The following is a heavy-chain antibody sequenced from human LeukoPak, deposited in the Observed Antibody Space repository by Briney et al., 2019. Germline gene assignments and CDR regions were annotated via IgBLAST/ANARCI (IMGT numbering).Heavy chain of an antibody. V-gene: IGHV1-58*01. Sequence: SVKVSCKASGFTFTSSAVQWVRQARGQRLEWIGWIVVGSGNTNYAQKLQERVTITRDMSTSTVYMELSSLRSEDTAVYYCAAEGRPTVVTFRKGAVDLWGQGTMVTVSS. J-gene: IGHJ3*01. D-gene: IGHD4-23*01. CDR1: GFTFTSSA. CDR3: AAEGRPTVVTFRKGAVDL. CDR2: IVVGSGNT.